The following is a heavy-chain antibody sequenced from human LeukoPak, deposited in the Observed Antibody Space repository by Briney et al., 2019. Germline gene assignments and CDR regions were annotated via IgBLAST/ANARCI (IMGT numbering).Heavy chain of an antibody. D-gene: IGHD2-15*01. V-gene: IGHV3-23*01. CDR1: GLSFNNYA. J-gene: IGHJ4*02. CDR2: IFGSGGDT. CDR3: ARDVVVGATYYCDF. Sequence: GGSLRLSCAASGLSFNNYAMNWVRQAPGKGLEWVSGIFGSGGDTYYADSVKGRFAISRDNYKNMLYLQMNSLRAEDTAVYYFARDVVVGATYYCDFLGQGTLVT.